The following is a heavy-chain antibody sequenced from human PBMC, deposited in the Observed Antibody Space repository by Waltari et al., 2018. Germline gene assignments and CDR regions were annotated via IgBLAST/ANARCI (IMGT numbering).Heavy chain of an antibody. CDR3: ASHLEDFYYYMDV. CDR2: NGRSSTYT. J-gene: IGHJ6*03. V-gene: IGHV3-21*06. CDR1: GFSFIAYT. Sequence: EVQLVESGGGLVKPGGSLRLSCAASGFSFIAYTMNWVRQTPERGLEWVSSNGRSSTYTYYADSVKGRFTISRDNAANSLYLEMNALRPEDTAVYYCASHLEDFYYYMDVWGKGTTVTVSS.